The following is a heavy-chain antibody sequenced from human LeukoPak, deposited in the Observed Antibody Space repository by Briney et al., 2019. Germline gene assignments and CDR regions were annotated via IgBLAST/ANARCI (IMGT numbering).Heavy chain of an antibody. V-gene: IGHV4-39*01. CDR1: GGSISSSGYY. Sequence: SETLSLTCTVSGGSISSSGYYWNWVRQPPGKGLEWIGSISYSGTTYYNPALKSRVGISADTSQNQFSLKLNSVTAADTAVYYCVGRGAPTSPGHYWGQGTLVTVSS. CDR2: ISYSGTT. J-gene: IGHJ4*02. CDR3: VGRGAPTSPGHY. D-gene: IGHD2-2*01.